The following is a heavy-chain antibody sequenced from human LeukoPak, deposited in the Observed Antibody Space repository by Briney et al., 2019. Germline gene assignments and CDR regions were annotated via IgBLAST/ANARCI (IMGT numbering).Heavy chain of an antibody. V-gene: IGHV4-31*03. CDR3: ARKMRGDYYGMDV. J-gene: IGHJ6*02. D-gene: IGHD3-10*01. Sequence: PSETLSLTCTVSGGSISSGGYYWSWIRQHPGKGLEWIGYIYYSGSTYYNPSLKSRVTISVDTSKNRFSLKLSSVTAADTAVYYCARKMRGDYYGMDVWGQGTTVTVSS. CDR2: IYYSGST. CDR1: GGSISSGGYY.